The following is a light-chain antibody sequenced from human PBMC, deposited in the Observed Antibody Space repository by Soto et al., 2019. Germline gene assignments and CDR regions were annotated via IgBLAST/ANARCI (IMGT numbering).Light chain of an antibody. CDR1: QSISSY. Sequence: DIQMTQSPSSLSASVGDRVTITCRASQSISSYLNWYQQKPEKAPKLLIYAASSLQSGVPSRFSGCGSGTDFTLTISSLQPEDFATYYCQQSYSTPLTFGGGTKVEIK. V-gene: IGKV1-39*01. CDR3: QQSYSTPLT. J-gene: IGKJ4*01. CDR2: AAS.